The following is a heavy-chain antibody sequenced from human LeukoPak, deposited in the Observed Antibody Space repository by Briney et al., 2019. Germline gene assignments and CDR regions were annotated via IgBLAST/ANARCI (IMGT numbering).Heavy chain of an antibody. CDR3: ARSTVTTLDWYFDL. D-gene: IGHD4-17*01. CDR1: GYSISSGYY. Sequence: PSETLSLTCAVSGYSISSGYYWGWIRQPPGKGLEWIGSIYHSGSTYYNPSLKSRVTISVDTPKNHFSLKLSSVTAADTAVYYCARSTVTTLDWYFDLWGRGTLVTVSS. J-gene: IGHJ2*01. CDR2: IYHSGST. V-gene: IGHV4-38-2*01.